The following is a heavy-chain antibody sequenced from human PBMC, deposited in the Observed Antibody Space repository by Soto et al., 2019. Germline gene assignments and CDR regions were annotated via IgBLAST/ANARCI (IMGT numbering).Heavy chain of an antibody. V-gene: IGHV3-23*01. D-gene: IGHD1-26*01. CDR1: GFIFENFG. J-gene: IGHJ5*02. Sequence: GGSLRLSCAASGFIFENFGMSWVRQAAGKGLEWISSISGRGFKKYYADSVKGRFTISRDNSKSTVYLELNNLSAEDTAVYYCARDMHAGFTHYFDPWGQGTLVTVSS. CDR3: ARDMHAGFTHYFDP. CDR2: ISGRGFKK.